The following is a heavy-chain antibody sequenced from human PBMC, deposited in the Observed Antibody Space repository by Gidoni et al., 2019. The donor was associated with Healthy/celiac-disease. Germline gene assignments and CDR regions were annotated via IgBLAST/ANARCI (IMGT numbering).Heavy chain of an antibody. CDR3: TADSSGHDSFDY. J-gene: IGHJ4*02. CDR2: IYSGGRT. CDR1: GFTVLSNY. V-gene: IGHV3-53*01. D-gene: IGHD6-19*01. Sequence: EVQLVESGGGFTQPGGSLGLSCSASGFTVLSNYMSWVRKAPGKGREWVSVIYSGGRTYYADAVKGRFTISRDNSKNTLYLQMNSLRAEDTAVYYCTADSSGHDSFDYWGQGTLVTVSS.